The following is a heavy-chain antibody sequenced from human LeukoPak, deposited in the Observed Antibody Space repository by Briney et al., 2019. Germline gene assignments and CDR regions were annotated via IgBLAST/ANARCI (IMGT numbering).Heavy chain of an antibody. Sequence: GGSLRLSCAASGFTFSRNSMNWVRQGPGTGLGWVGVISYDGSNKYYADSVKGRFTISRDNSKNTLYPQMNSLRAEDTAVYYCAKDRHFTSGRTYYYYYYYMDVWGKGTTVTVSS. CDR3: AKDRHFTSGRTYYYYYYYMDV. CDR2: ISYDGSNK. J-gene: IGHJ6*03. V-gene: IGHV3-30*18. CDR1: GFTFSRNS. D-gene: IGHD3-3*02.